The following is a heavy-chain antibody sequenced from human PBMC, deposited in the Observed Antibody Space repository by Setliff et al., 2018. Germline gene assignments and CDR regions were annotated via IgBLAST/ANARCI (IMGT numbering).Heavy chain of an antibody. CDR3: ATSTIITYYFDS. V-gene: IGHV3-23*01. CDR2: ISGSGGDT. J-gene: IGHJ4*02. D-gene: IGHD3-22*01. Sequence: GGSLRLSCVASEFTFSRYFMTWVRQAPGKGLEWIASISGSGGDTDSADSMEGRFTISRDNSKNTLYLQMNSLRPEDTAIYYCATSTIITYYFDSWGQGTLVTVSS. CDR1: EFTFSRYF.